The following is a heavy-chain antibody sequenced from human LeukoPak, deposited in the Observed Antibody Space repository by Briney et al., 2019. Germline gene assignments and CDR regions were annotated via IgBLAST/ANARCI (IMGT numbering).Heavy chain of an antibody. CDR3: ASGDNYDRSGPYYFDY. CDR1: GDSVSINSAA. J-gene: IGHJ4*02. D-gene: IGHD3-22*01. CDR2: TYYRSKWYN. Sequence: SQTLSLTCAISGDSVSINSAAWSWIRQSPSRGLEWLGRTYYRSKWYNDYAVSVKSRITINPDTSKNQFSQQLNSVTPEDTAVYYCASGDNYDRSGPYYFDYWGQGTLVTVSS. V-gene: IGHV6-1*01.